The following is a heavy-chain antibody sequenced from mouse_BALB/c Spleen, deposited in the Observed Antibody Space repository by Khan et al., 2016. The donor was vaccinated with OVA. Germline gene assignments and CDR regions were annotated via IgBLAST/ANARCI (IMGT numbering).Heavy chain of an antibody. CDR1: GDSITSGY. V-gene: IGHV3-8*02. CDR2: MIYSGNT. Sequence: EVQLQESGPSLVKPSQTLSLTCSVTGDSITSGYWSWIRKFPGNRLEYMGYMIYSGNTYYNPSLKSRISITRHTSKNQYYLQLNSGTTEDTATYYCARSTYRYAFAYWGQGTLVTVSA. J-gene: IGHJ3*01. CDR3: ARSTYRYAFAY. D-gene: IGHD2-14*01.